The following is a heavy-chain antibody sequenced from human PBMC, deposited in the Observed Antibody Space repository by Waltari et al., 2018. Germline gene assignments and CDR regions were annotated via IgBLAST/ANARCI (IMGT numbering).Heavy chain of an antibody. J-gene: IGHJ5*02. V-gene: IGHV1-46*01. D-gene: IGHD3-10*01. Sequence: QVQLVQSGAEVKKPGASVKVSCKASGYTFTSYYMHWVRQAPGQGLEWMGIITPSVGSTSYAQKFQGRVTMTRDTSTSTVYMELSSLRSEDTAVYYCARDQKGGFGELSEGSFDPWGQGTLVTVSS. CDR1: GYTFTSYY. CDR2: ITPSVGST. CDR3: ARDQKGGFGELSEGSFDP.